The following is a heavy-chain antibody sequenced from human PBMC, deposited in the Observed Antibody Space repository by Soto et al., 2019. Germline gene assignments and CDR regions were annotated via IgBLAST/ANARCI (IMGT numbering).Heavy chain of an antibody. J-gene: IGHJ6*02. CDR3: ARDPRLYGDYGVYYYYGMDV. CDR2: ISYDGSNK. V-gene: IGHV3-30-3*01. D-gene: IGHD4-17*01. Sequence: GGSLRLSCAASGFTFSSYAMHWVRQAPGKGLEWVAVISYDGSNKYYADSVKGRFTISRDNSKNTLYLQMNSLRAEDTAVYYCARDPRLYGDYGVYYYYGMDVWGQGTTVTVSS. CDR1: GFTFSSYA.